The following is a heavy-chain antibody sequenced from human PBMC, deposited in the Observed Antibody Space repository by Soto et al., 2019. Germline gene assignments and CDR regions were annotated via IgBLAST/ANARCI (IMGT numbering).Heavy chain of an antibody. CDR1: GFTFSSSS. V-gene: IGHV3-48*02. CDR3: ARVHSSGWFKVDY. J-gene: IGHJ4*02. Sequence: GGSLRLACAASGFTFSSSSMNWVRQAPGKGPEWVSYISSSSSTINYADSVRGRFTISRDNAKNSLYLQMNSLRDEDTAVYYCARVHSSGWFKVDYWGQGTLVTVSS. CDR2: ISSSSSTI. D-gene: IGHD6-19*01.